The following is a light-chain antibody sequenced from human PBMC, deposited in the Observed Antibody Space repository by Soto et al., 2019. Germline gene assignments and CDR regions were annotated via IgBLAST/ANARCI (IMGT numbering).Light chain of an antibody. CDR2: GAS. CDR1: QSVSSN. Sequence: EIVMTQSPATLSVSPGARATLSCRASQSVSSNLAWYQQNPGQPPRLLIYGASTRATGIPARFSGSGSGTEFTLTISRLQSEDCAVYYCQQYNNWPLTFGGGTNVEIK. J-gene: IGKJ4*01. V-gene: IGKV3-15*01. CDR3: QQYNNWPLT.